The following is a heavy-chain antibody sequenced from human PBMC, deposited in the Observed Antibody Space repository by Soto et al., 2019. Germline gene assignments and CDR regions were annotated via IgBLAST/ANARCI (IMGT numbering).Heavy chain of an antibody. D-gene: IGHD2-2*01. CDR1: GGSISSYY. J-gene: IGHJ6*02. CDR3: ARVPVV. CDR2: IYYSGST. Sequence: TLSLTCTVSGGSISSYYWSWIRQPPGKGLEWIGYIYYSGSTNYNPSLKSRVTISVDTSKNQFSLKLNSMTAADTAVYYCARVPVVWCQRTALPVS. V-gene: IGHV4-59*08.